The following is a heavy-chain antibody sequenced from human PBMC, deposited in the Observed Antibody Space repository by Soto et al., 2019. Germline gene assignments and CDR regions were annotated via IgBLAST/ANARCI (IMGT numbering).Heavy chain of an antibody. J-gene: IGHJ5*02. D-gene: IGHD3-9*01. CDR3: VSGTPFYDVLTGYYVDRWFDP. CDR1: GGSFSGYY. CDR2: IYYSGYT. Sequence: PSETLSLTCAVYGGSFSGYYWGWIRQPPGKGLEWLGSIYYSGYTYYNPSLKSRVTISVDRSRNQFSLNLRSVTAADTAVYYCVSGTPFYDVLTGYYVDRWFDPWGQGTLVTVSS. V-gene: IGHV4-34*01.